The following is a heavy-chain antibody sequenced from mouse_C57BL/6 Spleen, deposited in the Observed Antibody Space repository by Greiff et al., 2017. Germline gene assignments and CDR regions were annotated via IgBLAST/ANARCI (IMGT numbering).Heavy chain of an antibody. CDR3: ARKPSHYFDD. CDR1: GYTFTSYW. V-gene: IGHV1-55*01. CDR2: LYPGSGST. D-gene: IGHD6-1*01. J-gene: IGHJ2*01. Sequence: QVQLQQPGAELVKPGASVKMSCKASGYTFTSYWITWVKQRPGQGLEWIGDLYPGSGSTNYTEKFKSKATLTVDTSSSTAYMQLSSLTTEDSAVYYCARKPSHYFDDWGQGTTLTVSS.